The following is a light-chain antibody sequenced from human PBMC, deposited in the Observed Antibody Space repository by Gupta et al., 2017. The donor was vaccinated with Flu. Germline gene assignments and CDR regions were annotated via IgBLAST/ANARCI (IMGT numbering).Light chain of an antibody. J-gene: IGLJ3*02. CDR1: TGAVTSSHY. CDR3: LLFYSETRV. CDR2: DTS. V-gene: IGLV7-46*01. Sequence: QAVVTQEPSVTVSPGGTVTLTCGSSTGAVTSSHYPYWFQQKPGQAPRTLTDDTSNKHSWTPARFSGSLLGGKAALTLSGAQPEDEAEYYCLLFYSETRVFGGGTKLTVL.